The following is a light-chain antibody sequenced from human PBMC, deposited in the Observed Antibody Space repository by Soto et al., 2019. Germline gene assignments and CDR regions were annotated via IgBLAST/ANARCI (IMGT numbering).Light chain of an antibody. V-gene: IGKV3-15*01. CDR3: QQYNYRPPA. J-gene: IGKJ5*01. CDR1: QSVSGN. CDR2: GAS. Sequence: EIVMTQSPATLSVSPGERAALSCRASQSVSGNFAWYQQTLGQAPRPLFFGASTRATGIPARFSGSGFGTEFTLTISSLKSEDFAVYYCQQYNYRPPAFGQGTRLEIK.